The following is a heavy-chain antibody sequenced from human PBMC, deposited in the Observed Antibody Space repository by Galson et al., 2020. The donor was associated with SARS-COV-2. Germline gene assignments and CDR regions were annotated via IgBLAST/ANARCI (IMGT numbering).Heavy chain of an antibody. Sequence: SETLPLTCAVSGGSINSGAYSWSWIRQPPGKALEWIGYIYHSGSTYYNPSLKSRVSMSVDRSKNQFSLKLSSVTAADTAIYYCARGGRSMTTPPFDFWGQGTLVTVSS. CDR1: GGSINSGAYS. CDR3: ARGGRSMTTPPFDF. D-gene: IGHD2-15*01. J-gene: IGHJ4*02. V-gene: IGHV4-30-2*01. CDR2: IYHSGST.